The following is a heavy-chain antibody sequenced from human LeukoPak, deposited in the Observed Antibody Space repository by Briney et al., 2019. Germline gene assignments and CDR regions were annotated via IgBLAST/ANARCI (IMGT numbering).Heavy chain of an antibody. CDR2: ISSSGSAK. J-gene: IGHJ3*02. D-gene: IGHD4-23*01. Sequence: PGGSLRLSCAASGFTFSNYEMNWVRQAPGKGLEWVSYISSSGSAKYYADSVKGRFTISRDNAKNSLYLQMNSLRAEDTAVYYCARDQTATANSRGFDIWGQGTMVTVSS. CDR3: ARDQTATANSRGFDI. V-gene: IGHV3-48*03. CDR1: GFTFSNYE.